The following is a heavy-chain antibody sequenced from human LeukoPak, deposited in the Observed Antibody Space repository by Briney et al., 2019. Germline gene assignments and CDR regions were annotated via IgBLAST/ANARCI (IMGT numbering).Heavy chain of an antibody. Sequence: GGSLRLSCAASGFTFSNTWMNWVRQAPGKGLEWVGRIKRIIDGGTTDYAAPVKGRFTVSRDDSINTLYLQMNSLKTEDTALYYCTTYRSGHYWGQGTLVTVSS. CDR1: GFTFSNTW. J-gene: IGHJ4*02. CDR2: IKRIIDGGTT. D-gene: IGHD6-19*01. CDR3: TTYRSGHY. V-gene: IGHV3-15*01.